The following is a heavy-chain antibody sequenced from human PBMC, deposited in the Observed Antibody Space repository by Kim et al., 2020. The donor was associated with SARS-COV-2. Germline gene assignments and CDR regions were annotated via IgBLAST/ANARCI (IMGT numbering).Heavy chain of an antibody. J-gene: IGHJ4*02. Sequence: NPSLKSRVTRSVDTSKNQFSLKLSSVTAADTAVYYCATYYDILTGYHDYWGQGTLVTVSS. D-gene: IGHD3-9*01. V-gene: IGHV4-39*01. CDR3: ATYYDILTGYHDY.